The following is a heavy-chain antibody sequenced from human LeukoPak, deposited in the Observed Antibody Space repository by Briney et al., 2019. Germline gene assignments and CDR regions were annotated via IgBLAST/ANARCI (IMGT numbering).Heavy chain of an antibody. V-gene: IGHV4-38-2*01. J-gene: IGHJ4*02. CDR3: ARGESPSEYFDY. D-gene: IGHD3-10*01. CDR1: GYSISSGYY. Sequence: PSETLSLTCAVSGYSISSGYYWGWIRQPPGKGLEWIGSIYHSGSTYYNPSLKSRVTISVDTSKNQFSLKLSSVTAADTAVYYCARGESPSEYFDYWGQGILVTVSS. CDR2: IYHSGST.